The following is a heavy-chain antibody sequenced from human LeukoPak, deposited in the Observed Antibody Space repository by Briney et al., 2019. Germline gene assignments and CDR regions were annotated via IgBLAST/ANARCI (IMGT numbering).Heavy chain of an antibody. CDR2: IYHSGST. D-gene: IGHD6-6*01. V-gene: IGHV4-38-2*02. Sequence: SETLSLTCTVSGYSIGSGYYWGWIRQPPGKGLEWIGSIYHSGSTYYNPSLKSRVTISVDTSKNQFSLKLSSVTAADTAVYYCAREESSSKPYWFDPWGQGTLVTVSS. CDR1: GYSIGSGYY. J-gene: IGHJ5*02. CDR3: AREESSSKPYWFDP.